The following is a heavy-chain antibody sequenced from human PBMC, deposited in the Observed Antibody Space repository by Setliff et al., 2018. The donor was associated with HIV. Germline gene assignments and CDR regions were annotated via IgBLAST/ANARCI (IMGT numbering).Heavy chain of an antibody. Sequence: PSETLSLTCTVSGGSFSSACYFWGWIRQSPGRGLEWIGSVIYSGSTYYNPSPRSRITISVDMSKNQFPLKLNSVTAADTAIYYCARHRSYGDYYPNWFDTWGPGTLVTVSS. CDR1: GGSFSSACYF. D-gene: IGHD4-17*01. J-gene: IGHJ5*02. CDR2: VIYSGST. V-gene: IGHV4-39*01. CDR3: ARHRSYGDYYPNWFDT.